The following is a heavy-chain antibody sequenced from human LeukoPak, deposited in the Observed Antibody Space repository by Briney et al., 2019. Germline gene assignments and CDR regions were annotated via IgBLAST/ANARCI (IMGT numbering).Heavy chain of an antibody. V-gene: IGHV4-30-2*01. Sequence: PSQTLSLTCAVSGGSISSGGYSWSWIRQPPGRGLEWIGYIYHSGSTYYNPSLKSRVTISVDRSKNQFSLKLSSVTAADTAVYYCARERAVACFDYWGQGTLVTVSS. CDR2: IYHSGST. D-gene: IGHD6-19*01. CDR3: ARERAVACFDY. J-gene: IGHJ4*02. CDR1: GGSISSGGYS.